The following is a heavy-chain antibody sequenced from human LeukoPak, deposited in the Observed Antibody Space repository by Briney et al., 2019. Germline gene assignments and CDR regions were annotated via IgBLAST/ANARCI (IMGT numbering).Heavy chain of an antibody. D-gene: IGHD6-13*01. CDR1: GFTFSSYS. V-gene: IGHV3-21*01. Sequence: PGGSLRLSCAASGFTFSSYSMNWVRQAPGKGLEWVSSISSSSSYIYYADSVKGRFTISRDNAKNSLYLQMNSLRAEDTAVCYCARARQQLVLNWFDPWGQGTLVTVSS. CDR2: ISSSSSYI. J-gene: IGHJ5*02. CDR3: ARARQQLVLNWFDP.